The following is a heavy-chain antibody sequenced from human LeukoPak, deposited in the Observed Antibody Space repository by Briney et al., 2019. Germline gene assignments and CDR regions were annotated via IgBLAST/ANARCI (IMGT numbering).Heavy chain of an antibody. D-gene: IGHD3-16*01. CDR3: TTHRGEWVLDS. CDR2: IISNMGGGTS. CDR1: GFTFSNVC. V-gene: IGHV3-15*01. J-gene: IGHJ4*02. Sequence: GGSLRLSCAASGFTFSNVCMSWVRQAPGKGLEWVGRIISNMGGGTSDYPAPVKCRFTISRDDSKNTLYLQMNSLKIEDTAVYYCTTHRGEWVLDSWGQGTLVTVSS.